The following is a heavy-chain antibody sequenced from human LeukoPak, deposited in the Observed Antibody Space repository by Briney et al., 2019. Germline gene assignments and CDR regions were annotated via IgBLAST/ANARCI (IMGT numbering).Heavy chain of an antibody. CDR3: ARGPHYRGPFGY. D-gene: IGHD3-16*01. CDR1: GRSISSGGYS. CDR2: VYHSGST. V-gene: IGHV4-30-2*01. Sequence: PSQTLSLTCAVSGRSISSGGYSWSWIRQPPGKGLEWIGYVYHSGSTYYNPSLKSRVTISVDRSKNQFSLKLSSVTAADTAVYYCARGPHYRGPFGYWGQGTLVTVSS. J-gene: IGHJ4*02.